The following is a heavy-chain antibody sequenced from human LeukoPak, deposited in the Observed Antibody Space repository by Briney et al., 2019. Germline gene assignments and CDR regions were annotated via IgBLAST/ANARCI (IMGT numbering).Heavy chain of an antibody. CDR1: GFTFSSYS. CDR2: ISSSSYI. Sequence: GGSLRLSCAASGFTFSSYSMNWVRQAPGKGLEWVSSISSSSYIYYADSVKGRFTISRDNAKNSLYLQMDSLRAEDTAVYYCASRRITIFGVVISDYWGQGTLVTVSS. D-gene: IGHD3-3*01. CDR3: ASRRITIFGVVISDY. V-gene: IGHV3-21*01. J-gene: IGHJ4*02.